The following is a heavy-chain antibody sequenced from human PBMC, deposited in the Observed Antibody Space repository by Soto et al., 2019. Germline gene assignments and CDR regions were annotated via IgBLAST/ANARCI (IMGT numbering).Heavy chain of an antibody. J-gene: IGHJ4*02. CDR1: GFTFSSFA. CDR2: ISYDGSNK. V-gene: IGHV3-30-3*01. D-gene: IGHD4-17*01. Sequence: QVQLVESGGGVVQPGRSLRLSCAASGFTFSSFAMHWVRQAPGKGLEWVAVISYDGSNKYYADSVKGRFTISRDNSKNTLYLQMNSLRAEDTAVYYCARGRTVTMDWGQGTLVTVSS. CDR3: ARGRTVTMD.